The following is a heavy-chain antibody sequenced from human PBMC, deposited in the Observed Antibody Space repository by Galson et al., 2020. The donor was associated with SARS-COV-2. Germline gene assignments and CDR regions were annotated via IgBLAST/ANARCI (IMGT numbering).Heavy chain of an antibody. D-gene: IGHD3-10*01. J-gene: IGHJ4*02. V-gene: IGHV3-30*18. CDR2: ISNDGTNT. CDR1: GFTFSSFG. Sequence: GGSLRLSCAASGFTFSSFGMHWVRQAPGKGLEWVAVISNDGTNTYYADSVKGRFTISRDNSKNTLYLQMNSLRVEDTAVYYCAKSRWFGELLSPFDYWGQGALVTVSS. CDR3: AKSRWFGELLSPFDY.